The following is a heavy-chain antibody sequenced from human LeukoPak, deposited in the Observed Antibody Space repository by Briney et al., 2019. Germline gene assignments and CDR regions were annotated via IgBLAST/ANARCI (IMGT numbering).Heavy chain of an antibody. J-gene: IGHJ5*02. CDR1: GGSISSYY. Sequence: PSETLSLTCTVSGGSISSYYWSWIRQPPGKGLEWIGYIYYSGSTNYNPSLKSRVTISVDTSKNQFSLKLSSVTAADTAVYYCARAKYDFWSGFNWFDPWGQGTLVTVSS. D-gene: IGHD3-3*01. V-gene: IGHV4-59*01. CDR2: IYYSGST. CDR3: ARAKYDFWSGFNWFDP.